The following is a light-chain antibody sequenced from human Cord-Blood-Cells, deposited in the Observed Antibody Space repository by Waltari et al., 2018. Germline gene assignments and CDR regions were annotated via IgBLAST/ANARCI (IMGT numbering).Light chain of an antibody. CDR3: QSADSSGTYRV. V-gene: IGLV3-25*03. J-gene: IGLJ3*02. CDR1: ALPKQY. CDR2: KDS. Sequence: SYELTQPPSVSVSPGQTARITCSGDALPKQYAYWYQQKPGQAPVLVIYKDSERPSGITERFAGSRSGTTVTLTISGVQAEDEADYYCQSADSSGTYRVFGGGTKLTVL.